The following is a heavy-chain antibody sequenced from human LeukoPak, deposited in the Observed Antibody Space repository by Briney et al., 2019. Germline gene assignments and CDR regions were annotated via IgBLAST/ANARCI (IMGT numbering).Heavy chain of an antibody. J-gene: IGHJ6*03. V-gene: IGHV1-2*02. D-gene: IGHD6-13*01. Sequence: ASVKVSCKASGYTFTGYYMHWVRQAPGQGLEWMGWINPNSGGTNYAQKFQGRVTMTRDTSISTAYMELSRLRSDDTAVYYCARESIAAAGTGYYYMDVWGKGTTVTVSS. CDR1: GYTFTGYY. CDR2: INPNSGGT. CDR3: ARESIAAAGTGYYYMDV.